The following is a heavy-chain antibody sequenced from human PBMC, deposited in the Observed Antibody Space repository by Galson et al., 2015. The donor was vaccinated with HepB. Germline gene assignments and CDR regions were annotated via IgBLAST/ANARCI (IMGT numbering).Heavy chain of an antibody. CDR1: GGSISSYY. J-gene: IGHJ4*02. CDR2: IYYSGST. D-gene: IGHD3-22*01. Sequence: TLSLTCTVSGGSISSYYWSWLRQPPGKGLEWIGYIYYSGSTNYNPSLKSRVTISVDTSKNQFSLKLSSVTAADTAVYYCARLGDYYDSSGYYQPIDYWGQGTLVTVSS. CDR3: ARLGDYYDSSGYYQPIDY. V-gene: IGHV4-59*08.